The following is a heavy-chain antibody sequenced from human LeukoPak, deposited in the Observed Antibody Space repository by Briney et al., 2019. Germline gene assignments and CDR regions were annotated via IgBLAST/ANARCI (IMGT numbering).Heavy chain of an antibody. CDR1: GFTFTSSA. Sequence: SVKVSCKASGFTFTSSAMQWVRQARGQRLEWIGWIVVGSGNTNYAQKFQERVTITRGMSTSTAYMELSSLRSEDTAVYYCAADQAHDGDSGPSKLGWGQGTLVTVSS. D-gene: IGHD4-17*01. CDR3: AADQAHDGDSGPSKLG. V-gene: IGHV1-58*02. J-gene: IGHJ1*01. CDR2: IVVGSGNT.